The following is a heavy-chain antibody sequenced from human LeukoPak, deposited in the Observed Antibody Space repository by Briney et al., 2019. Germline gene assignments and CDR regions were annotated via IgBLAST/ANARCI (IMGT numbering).Heavy chain of an antibody. D-gene: IGHD2-15*01. V-gene: IGHV3-21*01. CDR1: GFTFSSNS. J-gene: IGHJ4*02. Sequence: GGSLRLSCAASGFTFSSNSMNWVRQDPGKGLEWVSSISSTSSNTYYADSVKGRFTISRDNAKNSLYLQMNSLRAEDTAVYYCAKEYCSGGRCYAYLDYWGPGTLVSVSS. CDR2: ISSTSSNT. CDR3: AKEYCSGGRCYAYLDY.